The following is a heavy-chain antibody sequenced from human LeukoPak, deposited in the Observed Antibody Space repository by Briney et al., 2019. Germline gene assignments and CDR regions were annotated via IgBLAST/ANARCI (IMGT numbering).Heavy chain of an antibody. Sequence: SETLSLTCTVSGVSISSHYWSWIRQPPGRGLEWIGYFYYSGSANYNPSLKSRVTMSVDTSKNQFSLKLSSVTAADTAVYYCARDMWLTSLWGQGTLVTVSS. CDR2: FYYSGSA. J-gene: IGHJ4*02. V-gene: IGHV4-59*11. CDR3: ARDMWLTSL. D-gene: IGHD3-22*01. CDR1: GVSISSHY.